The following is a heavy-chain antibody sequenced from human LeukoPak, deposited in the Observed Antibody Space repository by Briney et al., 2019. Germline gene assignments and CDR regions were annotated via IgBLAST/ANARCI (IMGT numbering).Heavy chain of an antibody. V-gene: IGHV3-43*01. J-gene: IGHJ4*02. CDR2: ISWDGGST. CDR3: AKDWDDSSGYSYFDY. Sequence: PGGSLRLSCAASGFTFDDYTMHWVRQAPGKGLEWVSLISWDGGSTYYADSVKGRFTISRDNSKNSLYLQMNSLRTEDTALYCCAKDWDDSSGYSYFDYWGQGTLVTVSS. D-gene: IGHD3-22*01. CDR1: GFTFDDYT.